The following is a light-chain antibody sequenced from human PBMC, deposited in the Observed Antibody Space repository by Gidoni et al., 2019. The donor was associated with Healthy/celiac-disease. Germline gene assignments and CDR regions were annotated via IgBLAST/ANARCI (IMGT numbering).Light chain of an antibody. CDR3: CSYAGSYTSYV. CDR2: DVS. CDR1: RSEVGGYNY. Sequence: QSALTQPRSVSGSPGQSVTISCTGTRSEVGGYNYVSWYQQHPGKAPKLMIYDVSKRPSGVPDRFSGSKSGNTASLTISGLQAEDEADYYCCSYAGSYTSYVFGTGTKVTVL. V-gene: IGLV2-11*01. J-gene: IGLJ1*01.